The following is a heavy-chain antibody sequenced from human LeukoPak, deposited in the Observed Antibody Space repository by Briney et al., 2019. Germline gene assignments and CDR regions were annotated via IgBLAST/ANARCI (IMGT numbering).Heavy chain of an antibody. CDR3: ARAGRGVNWYYYIDV. Sequence: SQTLSLTCTVSGDSISRDGSYWSWIRQYPGKGLEWIGYIYHSGYTYSNPSLKSRVTMSVDTSQNQFSLKVISVTAADTAVYFCARAGRGVNWYYYIDVWGTGTTVTVSS. CDR2: IYHSGYT. CDR1: GDSISRDGSY. V-gene: IGHV4-31*03. J-gene: IGHJ6*03. D-gene: IGHD1-1*01.